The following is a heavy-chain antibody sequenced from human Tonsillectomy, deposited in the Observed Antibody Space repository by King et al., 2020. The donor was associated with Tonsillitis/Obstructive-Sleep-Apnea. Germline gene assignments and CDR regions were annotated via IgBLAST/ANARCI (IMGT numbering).Heavy chain of an antibody. J-gene: IGHJ4*02. CDR1: GITFSSYA. CDR2: ISGGGGST. Sequence: QLVQSGGGLVQPGGSLRLSCAASGITFSSYAMSWVRQAPGKGLEWVSTISGGGGSTYHADSVKGRFTISRDNSKNTLYLQMNSLRAEDTAVYYCAKAMVQGIIITIFDYWGQGTLVTVSS. CDR3: AKAMVQGIIITIFDY. V-gene: IGHV3-23*04. D-gene: IGHD3-10*01.